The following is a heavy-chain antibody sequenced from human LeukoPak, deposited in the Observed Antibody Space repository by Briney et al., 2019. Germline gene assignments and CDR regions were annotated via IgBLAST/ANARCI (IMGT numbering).Heavy chain of an antibody. V-gene: IGHV1-69*04. J-gene: IGHJ4*02. D-gene: IGHD4-23*01. CDR3: ARDQYGGNSSYFDY. Sequence: ASVTVSCKASGGTFSSYAISWVRQAPGQGLEWMGRIIPILGIANYAQKFQGRVTITADKSTSAAYMELSSLRSEDTAVYYCARDQYGGNSSYFDYWGQGTLVTVSS. CDR2: IIPILGIA. CDR1: GGTFSSYA.